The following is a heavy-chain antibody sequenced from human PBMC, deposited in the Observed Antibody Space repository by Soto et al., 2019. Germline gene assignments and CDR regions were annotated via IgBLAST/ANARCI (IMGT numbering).Heavy chain of an antibody. Sequence: PGWSLRLSCAASGFTFSSYEMNWVRQAPGKGLEWVSYISSSGSTIYYADSVKGRFTISRDNAKNSLYLQMNSLRAEDTAVYYCARGAARTHLRPYYYYGMDVWGQGTTVTVSS. J-gene: IGHJ6*02. CDR2: ISSSGSTI. CDR3: ARGAARTHLRPYYYYGMDV. V-gene: IGHV3-48*03. CDR1: GFTFSSYE. D-gene: IGHD6-6*01.